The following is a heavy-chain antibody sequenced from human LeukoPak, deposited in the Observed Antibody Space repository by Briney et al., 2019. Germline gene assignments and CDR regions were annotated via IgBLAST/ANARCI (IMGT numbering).Heavy chain of an antibody. V-gene: IGHV4-59*08. J-gene: IGHJ4*02. Sequence: SETLSLTCTVSGGSISSYYWSWIRQPPGKGLEWIGYIYYSGSTNYNPSLKSRVTISVDTSKSQFSLKLSSVTAADTAVYYCARLRYSGYEIDYWGQGILVTVSS. CDR1: GGSISSYY. D-gene: IGHD5-12*01. CDR3: ARLRYSGYEIDY. CDR2: IYYSGST.